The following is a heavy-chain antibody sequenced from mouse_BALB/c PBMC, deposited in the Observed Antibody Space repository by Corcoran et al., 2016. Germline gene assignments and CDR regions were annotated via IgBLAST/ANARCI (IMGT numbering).Heavy chain of an antibody. CDR3: ARCYRYDFDY. CDR2: INTYTGEP. Sequence: QIQLVQSGPELKKPGETVKISCKASGYTFTNYGMNWVKQVQGKGLKWMGWINTYTGEPTYADDFKGRFAFSLETSARTAYLQINNLKNEDMATYFFARCYRYDFDYWGQGTTLAFSS. CDR1: GYTFTNYG. J-gene: IGHJ2*01. D-gene: IGHD2-14*01. V-gene: IGHV9-1*02.